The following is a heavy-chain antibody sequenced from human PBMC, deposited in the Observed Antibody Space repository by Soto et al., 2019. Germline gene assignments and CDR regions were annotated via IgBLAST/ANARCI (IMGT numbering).Heavy chain of an antibody. J-gene: IGHJ4*02. Sequence: SVKVSCKASGGTFRNHVFNWVRQAPGQGLEWMGGIIPIIGTPNYAQKFQGRVTITADASTNTVYLDVSSLRSQDTAVYYCARDLEFRDGNISHLDYWGQGTLVTVSS. CDR3: ARDLEFRDGNISHLDY. V-gene: IGHV1-69*13. CDR2: IIPIIGTP. D-gene: IGHD3-10*01. CDR1: GGTFRNHV.